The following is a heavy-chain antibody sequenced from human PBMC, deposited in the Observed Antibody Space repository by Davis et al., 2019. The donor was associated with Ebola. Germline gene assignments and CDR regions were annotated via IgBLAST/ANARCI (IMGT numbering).Heavy chain of an antibody. J-gene: IGHJ4*02. CDR2: VEGDGTGT. CDR1: GFTSDANA. CDR3: ARSNWPFYFDN. D-gene: IGHD1-1*01. Sequence: GESLKISCAASGFTSDANAMHWVRQAPGKGLVWVSRVEGDGTGTKYADSVKGRFTISRDNAKNTVYLQMNSLRAEDTAVYYCARSNWPFYFDNWGQGALVTISS. V-gene: IGHV3-74*01.